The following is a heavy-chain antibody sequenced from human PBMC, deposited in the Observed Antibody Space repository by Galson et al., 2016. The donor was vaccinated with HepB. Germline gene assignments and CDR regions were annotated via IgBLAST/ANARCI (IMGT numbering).Heavy chain of an antibody. CDR2: IVPILGMS. V-gene: IGHV1-69*04. Sequence: SVKVSCKASGGTFSSYAFSWVRQAPGQGLEWMGRIVPILGMSNYAQKFQGRVTITADKSTSTVNMELSRLRSEDTAMYFCAYGGHCSGGSCYYWDYYGLDVWGQGTTVTVSS. D-gene: IGHD2-15*01. CDR3: AYGGHCSGGSCYYWDYYGLDV. J-gene: IGHJ6*02. CDR1: GGTFSSYA.